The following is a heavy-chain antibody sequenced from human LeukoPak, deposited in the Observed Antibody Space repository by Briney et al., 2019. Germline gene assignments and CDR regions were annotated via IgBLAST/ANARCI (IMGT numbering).Heavy chain of an antibody. CDR2: INPSDGST. D-gene: IGHD1-14*01. V-gene: IGHV1-46*01. Sequence: ASVKVSCKASGYTFTSYYIHWVRQAPGQGLEWMGVINPSDGSTTYAQKFQGRVTVTRDTSTSTVYMELSSLRSEDTAVYYCARAWRYTDRFDPWGQGTLVTVSS. CDR3: ARAWRYTDRFDP. CDR1: GYTFTSYY. J-gene: IGHJ5*02.